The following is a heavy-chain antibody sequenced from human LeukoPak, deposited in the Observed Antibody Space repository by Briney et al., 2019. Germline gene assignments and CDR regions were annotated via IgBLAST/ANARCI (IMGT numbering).Heavy chain of an antibody. CDR2: ISGSGGST. CDR1: GFTFSSYA. D-gene: IGHD2-15*01. CDR3: AKDPLVVAATPEPPY. V-gene: IGHV3-23*01. Sequence: GRSLRLSCAASGFTFSSYAMHWVRQAPGKGLEWVSAISGSGGSTYYADSMKGRFTISRDNSKNTLYLQMNSLRAEDTAVYYCAKDPLVVAATPEPPYWGQGTLVTVSS. J-gene: IGHJ4*02.